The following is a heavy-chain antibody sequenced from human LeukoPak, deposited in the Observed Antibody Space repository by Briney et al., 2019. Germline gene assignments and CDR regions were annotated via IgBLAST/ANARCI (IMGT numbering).Heavy chain of an antibody. Sequence: SETLSLTCTVSGGSISSYYWSWIRQPPGKGLEWIGYIYYSGSTNYNPSLKSRVTISVDTSKNQFSLKLSSVTAADTAVYYCARKAASGMDVWGQGTTVTVSS. J-gene: IGHJ6*02. CDR2: IYYSGST. V-gene: IGHV4-59*08. D-gene: IGHD6-25*01. CDR1: GGSISSYY. CDR3: ARKAASGMDV.